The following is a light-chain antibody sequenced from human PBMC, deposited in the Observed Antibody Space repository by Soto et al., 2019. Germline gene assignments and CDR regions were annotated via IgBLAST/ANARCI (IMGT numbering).Light chain of an antibody. Sequence: EIVMTQSPATLSVSPGERATHSCRASQSVSSNLAWYQQKPGQAPRLLIYGASTRATGIPARFSGSGSGTEFTLTISSLQSEDFAVYYCQQYNNWPLTFGGGTKVENK. CDR2: GAS. J-gene: IGKJ4*01. CDR1: QSVSSN. CDR3: QQYNNWPLT. V-gene: IGKV3-15*01.